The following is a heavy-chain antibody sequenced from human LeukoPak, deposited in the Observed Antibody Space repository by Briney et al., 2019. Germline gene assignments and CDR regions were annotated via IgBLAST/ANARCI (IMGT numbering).Heavy chain of an antibody. Sequence: QAGGSLRLSCAASGFTFDDYAMHWVRQAPRKGLEWVSGISWNSGSIGYADSVKGRFTISRDNPKNTLYLQMNSLRAEDTAVYNCARVVRRDGYNFFDYWGQGTLVTVSS. D-gene: IGHD5-24*01. CDR1: GFTFDDYA. V-gene: IGHV3-9*01. J-gene: IGHJ4*02. CDR3: ARVVRRDGYNFFDY. CDR2: ISWNSGSI.